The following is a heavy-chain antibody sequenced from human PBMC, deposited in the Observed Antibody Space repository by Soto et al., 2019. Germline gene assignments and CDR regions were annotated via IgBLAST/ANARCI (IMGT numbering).Heavy chain of an antibody. V-gene: IGHV3-23*01. Sequence: GGSLRLSCEASGFTFGNYAMTWVRQGPGRGLEWVSALSGSSLNTYYADSVKGRFTISRDNSKNTMYLEMNSLRVDDTAVYYCTKGGSSSWLYFDSWGQGTLVTVSS. J-gene: IGHJ4*02. CDR3: TKGGSSSWLYFDS. D-gene: IGHD6-13*01. CDR1: GFTFGNYA. CDR2: LSGSSLNT.